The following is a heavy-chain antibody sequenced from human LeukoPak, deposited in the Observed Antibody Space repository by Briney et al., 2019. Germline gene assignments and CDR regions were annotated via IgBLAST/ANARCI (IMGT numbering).Heavy chain of an antibody. Sequence: PGGSLRLSCAASGFTFSNAWMSWVRQAPGKGLEWVGRIKSKTDGGTTDYAAPVKGRFTISRDDSKNTLYLQMNSLKTEDTAVYYCTSKTYYDILTGYSGFDYWGQGTLVTVSS. D-gene: IGHD3-9*01. V-gene: IGHV3-15*01. CDR2: IKSKTDGGTT. J-gene: IGHJ4*02. CDR3: TSKTYYDILTGYSGFDY. CDR1: GFTFSNAW.